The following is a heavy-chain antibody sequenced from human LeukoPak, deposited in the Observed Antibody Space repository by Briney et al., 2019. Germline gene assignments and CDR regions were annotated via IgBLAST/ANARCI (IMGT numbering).Heavy chain of an antibody. CDR3: AKGFYDSSGPPPPIYYYYGMDV. D-gene: IGHD3-22*01. CDR1: GFTFSSYS. CDR2: ISSSSSYI. Sequence: PGGSLRLSCAASGFTFSSYSMNWVRQAPGKGLEWVSSISSSSSYIYYADSVKGRFTISRDNSKNTLYLQMNSLRAEDTAVYYCAKGFYDSSGPPPPIYYYYGMDVWGQGTTVTVSS. V-gene: IGHV3-21*04. J-gene: IGHJ6*02.